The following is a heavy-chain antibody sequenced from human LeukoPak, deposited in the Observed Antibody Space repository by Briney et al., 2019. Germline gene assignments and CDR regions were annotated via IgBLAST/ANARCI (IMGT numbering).Heavy chain of an antibody. CDR1: GFTFSSYG. Sequence: GRSLRLSCAASGFTFSSYGMHWARQAPGEGLEWVAVISYEGSNKYYADSVEGRFTISRDNSKNTLYLQMNSQRAEDTAVYCCSRGSDPHYYDSSGYSLQGMDVWGQGATVTVSS. CDR3: SRGSDPHYYDSSGYSLQGMDV. J-gene: IGHJ6*02. D-gene: IGHD3-22*01. V-gene: IGHV3-30*03. CDR2: ISYEGSNK.